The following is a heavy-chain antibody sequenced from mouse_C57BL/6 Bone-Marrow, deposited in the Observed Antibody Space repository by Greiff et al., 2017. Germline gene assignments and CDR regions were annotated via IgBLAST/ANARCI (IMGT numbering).Heavy chain of an antibody. CDR1: GYTFTSYG. CDR3: ARRYCGSGTYRYFDG. Sequence: QVQLQQSGAELARPGASVKLSCKASGYTFTSYGISWVKQRTGQGLEWIGEIYPRSGNTYYNEKFKGKATLTADKASSTAYMELRSLTSEDSEVYCCARRYCGSGTYRYFDGWGTGTTVTVSS. CDR2: IYPRSGNT. D-gene: IGHD1-1*01. J-gene: IGHJ1*03. V-gene: IGHV1-81*01.